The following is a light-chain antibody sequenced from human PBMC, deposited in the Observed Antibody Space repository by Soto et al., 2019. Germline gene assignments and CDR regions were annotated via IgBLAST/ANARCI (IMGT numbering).Light chain of an antibody. CDR1: QSVSDSY. CDR3: QHYGTSAL. V-gene: IGKV3-20*01. Sequence: EIMLTQSPGTLFLSPGERATLSCRASQSVSDSYLAWYQQKPGQAPRLLIYASSRATGIPDRFSGSGSGTDFTLTISRLEPEDFAVYYCQHYGTSALFGPGTKVDIK. CDR2: AS. J-gene: IGKJ3*01.